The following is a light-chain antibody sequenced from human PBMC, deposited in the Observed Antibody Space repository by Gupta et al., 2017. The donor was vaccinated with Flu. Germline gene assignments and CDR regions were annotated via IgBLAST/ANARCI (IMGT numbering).Light chain of an antibody. CDR3: QQYTKWPIS. V-gene: IGKV3D-15*01. CDR1: QNVGRN. Sequence: ETVMTQSPVILSASPAERVTLSCRASQNVGRNLAWYQQKPGRAPRLLIFTASTRAADVPARFSGSGSGTDSTLTIDGLQSEDFAIYFCQQYTKWPISFGGGTTVDIK. J-gene: IGKJ4*01. CDR2: TAS.